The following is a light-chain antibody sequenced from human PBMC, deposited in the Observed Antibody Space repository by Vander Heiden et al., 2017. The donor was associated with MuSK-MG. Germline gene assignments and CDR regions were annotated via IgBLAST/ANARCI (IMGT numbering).Light chain of an antibody. V-gene: IGKV3-11*01. Sequence: EIVLTQSPATLSLSPGERATLSCRASQSVSSYLAWYQQKPDQAPRLLIYDASNRATGIPARFSGSGSGTDFTLTISSLEHEDFAVYYCQQRSNWPPLFTFGPGTKVDIK. CDR3: QQRSNWPPLFT. CDR1: QSVSSY. J-gene: IGKJ3*01. CDR2: DAS.